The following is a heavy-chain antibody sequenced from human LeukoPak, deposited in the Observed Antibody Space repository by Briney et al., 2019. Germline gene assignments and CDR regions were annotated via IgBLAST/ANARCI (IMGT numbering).Heavy chain of an antibody. D-gene: IGHD6-19*01. CDR1: GYTFTAYY. V-gene: IGHV1-2*02. CDR2: INPNSGGT. CDR3: APTVAGTGFDY. Sequence: ASVRVSCKASGYTFTAYYMHWVRQAPGQGLEWMGWINPNSGGTNYAQKFQGRVTMTRDTSISTAYMELTRLRSDDTAVYYCAPTVAGTGFDYWGQGALATVSS. J-gene: IGHJ4*02.